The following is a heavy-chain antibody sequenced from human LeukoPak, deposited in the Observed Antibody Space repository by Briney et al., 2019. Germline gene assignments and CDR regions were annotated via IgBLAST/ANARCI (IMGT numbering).Heavy chain of an antibody. CDR1: GFTFSSYS. Sequence: PGGSLRLSCAASGFTFSSYSMNWVRQAPGKGLEWVSSISSSSSYIYYADSVKGRFTISRDNAKNSLYLQMNSLRAEDTAVYYGARDSILGFVVVPAGYWGQGTLVTVSS. J-gene: IGHJ4*02. CDR3: ARDSILGFVVVPAGY. CDR2: ISSSSSYI. V-gene: IGHV3-21*01. D-gene: IGHD2-2*01.